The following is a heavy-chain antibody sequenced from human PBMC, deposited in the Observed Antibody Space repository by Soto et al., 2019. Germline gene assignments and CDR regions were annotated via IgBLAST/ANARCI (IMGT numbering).Heavy chain of an antibody. CDR2: ISSNGGST. D-gene: IGHD1-1*01. CDR3: ARVAGWNDRYYYYYYIDV. J-gene: IGHJ6*03. V-gene: IGHV3-64*01. Sequence: GGSLRLSCAASGFTFSSYAMHWVRQAPGKGLEYVSAISSNGGSTYYANSVKGRFTISRDNSKNTLYLQMGSLRAEDMAVYYCARVAGWNDRYYYYYYIDVWGKGTTVTVSS. CDR1: GFTFSSYA.